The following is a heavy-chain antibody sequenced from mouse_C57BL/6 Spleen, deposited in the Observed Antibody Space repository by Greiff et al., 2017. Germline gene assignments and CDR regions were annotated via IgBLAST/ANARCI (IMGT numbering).Heavy chain of an antibody. V-gene: IGHV1-84*01. Sequence: QVHVKQSGPELVKPGASVKISCKASGYTFTDYYINWVKQRPGQGLEWIGWIYPGSGNTKYNEKFKGKATLTVDTSSSTAYMQLSSLTSEDSAVYVCARSGYYYGVDYWGQGTTLTVSS. CDR2: IYPGSGNT. J-gene: IGHJ2*01. D-gene: IGHD1-1*01. CDR1: GYTFTDYY. CDR3: ARSGYYYGVDY.